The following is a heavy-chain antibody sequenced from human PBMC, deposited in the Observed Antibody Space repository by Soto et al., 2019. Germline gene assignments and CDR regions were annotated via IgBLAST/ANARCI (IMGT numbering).Heavy chain of an antibody. CDR3: TAGAEDSSGYYPIAFDI. V-gene: IGHV5-10-1*01. CDR2: IDPSDYYT. Sequence: GESLEICCKGSGYSFTSYWISWVRQMPGKGLEWKGRIDPSDYYTNYSPSFQGHVTISADKSISTAYLQWSSLKASDTAMYYCTAGAEDSSGYYPIAFDIWAQGTMVTVSS. D-gene: IGHD3-22*01. J-gene: IGHJ3*02. CDR1: GYSFTSYW.